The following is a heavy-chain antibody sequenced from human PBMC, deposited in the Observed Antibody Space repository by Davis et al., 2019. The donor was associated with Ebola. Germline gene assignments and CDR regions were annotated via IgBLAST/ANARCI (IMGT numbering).Heavy chain of an antibody. CDR2: INAGNGNT. Sequence: AASVQVSCKASGYTFTSYAMHWVRQAPGQRLEWMGWINAGNGNTKYSQKFQGRVTMTRDTSTSTVYMELSSLRSEDTAVYYCARETYYYDSSGYYRDAFDIWGQGTMVTVSS. CDR3: ARETYYYDSSGYYRDAFDI. V-gene: IGHV1-3*01. J-gene: IGHJ3*02. D-gene: IGHD3-22*01. CDR1: GYTFTSYA.